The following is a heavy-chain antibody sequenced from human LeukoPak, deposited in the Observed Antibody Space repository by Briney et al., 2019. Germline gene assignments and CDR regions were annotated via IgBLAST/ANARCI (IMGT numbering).Heavy chain of an antibody. CDR3: AKGEQRGYSGYDWVDY. CDR2: ISGSGGST. V-gene: IGHV3-23*01. CDR1: GFTFSGYA. J-gene: IGHJ4*02. D-gene: IGHD5-12*01. Sequence: PGGSLRLSCAASGFTFSGYAMNWVRQAPGEGLEWVSTISGSGGSTYYADSVKGRFTISRDNSKNTLYLQMNSLRAEDTAVYYCAKGEQRGYSGYDWVDYWGQGTLVTVSS.